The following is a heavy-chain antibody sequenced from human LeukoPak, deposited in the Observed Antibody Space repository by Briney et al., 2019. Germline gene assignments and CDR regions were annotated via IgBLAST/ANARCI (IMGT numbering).Heavy chain of an antibody. CDR3: ARDRYEGELLSVFDY. CDR2: INPNSGGT. V-gene: IGHV1-2*02. D-gene: IGHD1-26*01. CDR1: VYTFTVYY. J-gene: IGHJ4*02. Sequence: ASVTVSFTSSVYTFTVYYMHWVRQAPGQGLEWMGWINPNSGGTNYAQKFQGRVTMTRDTSISTAYRELSRLRSDDTAVYYCARDRYEGELLSVFDYWGQGTLVTVSS.